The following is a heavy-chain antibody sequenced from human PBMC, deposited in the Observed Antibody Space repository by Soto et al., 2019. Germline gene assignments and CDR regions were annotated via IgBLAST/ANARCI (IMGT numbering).Heavy chain of an antibody. CDR3: ANSNWYFDL. Sequence: SATLSLTGTGRGGSISRCSWPWGWIRQPPGKGPEWIGYIYYTGSTNYNPSLKSRVTISVDTSKNQFSLQLSSVTAADTAVYYCANSNWYFDLWGRGTLVTVSS. J-gene: IGHJ2*01. V-gene: IGHV4-61*01. CDR2: IYYTGST. CDR1: GGSISRCSWP.